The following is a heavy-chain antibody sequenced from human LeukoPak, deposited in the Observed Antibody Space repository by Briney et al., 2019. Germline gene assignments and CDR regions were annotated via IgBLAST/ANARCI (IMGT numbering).Heavy chain of an antibody. J-gene: IGHJ6*03. CDR3: ARDALPAAQDYYYYYMDV. D-gene: IGHD2-2*01. CDR2: ISSSSGTI. Sequence: GGSLRLSCAASGFTFNIYSMNWVRQAPGKGLEWVSYISSSSGTIFYADSVKGRFTISRDNAKNSLYLQMNSLRADDTAVYYCARDALPAAQDYYYYYMDVWGKGTTVTVSS. CDR1: GFTFNIYS. V-gene: IGHV3-48*04.